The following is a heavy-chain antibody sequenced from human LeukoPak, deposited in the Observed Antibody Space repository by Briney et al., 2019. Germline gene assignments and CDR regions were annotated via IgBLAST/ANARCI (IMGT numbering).Heavy chain of an antibody. D-gene: IGHD5-18*01. J-gene: IGHJ4*02. Sequence: PAGSLSFSCAASGFTFNNYWMYWLRQAPGKGLVWGSRIHGDGCTQHTAASVKGRFTISRDNAKNAVFLQMNSLRAQDTAVYYCVVGYTYGHLLDYWGRGTLVTVSS. CDR3: VVGYTYGHLLDY. CDR1: GFTFNNYW. CDR2: IHGDGCTQ. V-gene: IGHV3-74*01.